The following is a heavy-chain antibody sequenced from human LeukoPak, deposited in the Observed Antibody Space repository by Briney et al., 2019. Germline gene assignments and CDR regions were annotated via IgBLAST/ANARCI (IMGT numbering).Heavy chain of an antibody. J-gene: IGHJ4*02. CDR2: ISYDGSNK. V-gene: IGHV3-30*18. CDR3: AKDARHYYYDSSGYYCAPDY. Sequence: GRSLRLSCAASGFTFSSYGMHWVRQAPGKGLEWVAVISYDGSNKYYADSVKGRFTISRDNSKSTLYLQMNSLRAEDTAVYYCAKDARHYYYDSSGYYCAPDYWGQGTQVTVSS. CDR1: GFTFSSYG. D-gene: IGHD3-22*01.